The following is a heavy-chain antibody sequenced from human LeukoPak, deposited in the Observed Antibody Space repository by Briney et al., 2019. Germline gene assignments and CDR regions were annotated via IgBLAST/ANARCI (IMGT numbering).Heavy chain of an antibody. V-gene: IGHV3-30*18. Sequence: GGSLRLSCAASGFTFSSYGMHWVRQAPGKGLEWVAVISYDGSNKYYADSVKGRFTISRDNSKNTLYLQMNSLRAEDTAVYYCANDYGDYIFDYWGQGTLVTVSP. D-gene: IGHD4-17*01. J-gene: IGHJ4*02. CDR1: GFTFSSYG. CDR2: ISYDGSNK. CDR3: ANDYGDYIFDY.